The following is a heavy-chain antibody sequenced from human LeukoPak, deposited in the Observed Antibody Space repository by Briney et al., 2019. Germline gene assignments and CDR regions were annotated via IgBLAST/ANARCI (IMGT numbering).Heavy chain of an antibody. J-gene: IGHJ6*04. CDR1: GFTFSSHY. D-gene: IGHD3-9*01. Sequence: PGGSLRLSCAASGFTFSSHYMNWVRQAPGKGLVWVSRINPDGSSTSYADSVKGRFTISRDNAKNTLYLQMNSLRAEDTAVYYCARDLVADYDILTGSMDVWGKGTTVTVSS. CDR2: INPDGSST. CDR3: ARDLVADYDILTGSMDV. V-gene: IGHV3-74*01.